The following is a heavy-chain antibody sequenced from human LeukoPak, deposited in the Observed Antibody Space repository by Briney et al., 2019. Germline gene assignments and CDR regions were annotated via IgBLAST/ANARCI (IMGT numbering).Heavy chain of an antibody. CDR2: ILYSGST. D-gene: IGHD1-7*01. Sequence: PSETLSLTCTVSGGSMSNYYWSWIRQPPGKGLEWIAYILYSGSTNYNPSLMSRVTISVDKSKNQFSLKLSSVTAADTAVYYCARRWNYGRNYYIDVWGKGATVSVSS. J-gene: IGHJ6*03. CDR3: ARRWNYGRNYYIDV. CDR1: GGSMSNYY. V-gene: IGHV4-59*12.